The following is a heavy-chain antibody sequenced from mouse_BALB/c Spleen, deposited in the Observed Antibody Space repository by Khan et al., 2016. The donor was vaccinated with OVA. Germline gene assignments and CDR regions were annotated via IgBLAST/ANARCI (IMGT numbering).Heavy chain of an antibody. J-gene: IGHJ4*01. CDR2: IWGDGGT. V-gene: IGHV2-3*01. CDR1: GFSLTSYG. Sequence: QVQLKESGPGLVAPSQSLSITCTVSGFSLTSYGVNWVHQPPGKGLEWRGVIWGDGGTNSHSALISSLGISKDNSKSQVFLKLNSLQTDDTATYYCAKWDNAYYAMDYWGQGTSVTVSS. CDR3: AKWDNAYYAMDY. D-gene: IGHD1-3*01.